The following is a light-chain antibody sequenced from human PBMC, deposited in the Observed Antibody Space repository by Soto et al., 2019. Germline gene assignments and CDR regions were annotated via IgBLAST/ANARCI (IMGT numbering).Light chain of an antibody. CDR3: QQSYSTPIT. CDR1: QSISMY. CDR2: AAS. J-gene: IGKJ5*01. Sequence: DIQMTQSPSSLSASVGDRVTITCRASQSISMYLNWYQQKPGKAPKVMIYAASNFQSGVPSRFSGSGSGTDFTLTISSLKPEDFETYYCQQSYSTPITFGQGTRLEIK. V-gene: IGKV1-39*01.